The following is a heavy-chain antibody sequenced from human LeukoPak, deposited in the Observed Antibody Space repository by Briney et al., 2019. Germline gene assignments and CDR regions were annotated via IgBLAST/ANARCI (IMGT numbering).Heavy chain of an antibody. V-gene: IGHV3-23*01. Sequence: TGGSLRLSCAASGFTFSSYGMSWVRQAPGKGLEWVSAISGSGGSTYYADSVKGRFTVSRDNSKNTLYLQMNSLRAEDTAVYYCAKRELRLLLDDAFDIWGQGTMVTVSS. CDR3: AKRELRLLLDDAFDI. D-gene: IGHD3-22*01. CDR1: GFTFSSYG. CDR2: ISGSGGST. J-gene: IGHJ3*02.